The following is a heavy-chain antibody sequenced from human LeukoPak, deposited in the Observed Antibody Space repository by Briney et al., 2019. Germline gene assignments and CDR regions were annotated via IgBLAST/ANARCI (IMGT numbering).Heavy chain of an antibody. Sequence: PGGSLRLSCAASGFTFSIYSLNWVRQAPGKGLEWVAYIGRSGDRTTKYADSVKGRFTISRDNAENSLFLQMNSLRAEDTAVYYCARDVAPPDYWGQGTLVTVSS. CDR1: GFTFSIYS. D-gene: IGHD2-21*01. CDR3: ARDVAPPDY. V-gene: IGHV3-48*04. J-gene: IGHJ4*02. CDR2: IGRSGDRTT.